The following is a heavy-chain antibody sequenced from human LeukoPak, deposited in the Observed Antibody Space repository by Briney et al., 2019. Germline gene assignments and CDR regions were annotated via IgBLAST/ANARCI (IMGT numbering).Heavy chain of an antibody. CDR3: ARDLGMGRPYYFEH. Sequence: GGSLRLSCAASGFRFSSFEMGWVRQAPGQGLEWVATVKYDGSEKYYVDSVKGRFTISRDNAKNSLYLQMNSLRAEDTAVYYCARDLGMGRPYYFEHWGQGTLVTVSS. V-gene: IGHV3-7*01. J-gene: IGHJ4*02. CDR1: GFRFSSFE. D-gene: IGHD3-10*01. CDR2: VKYDGSEK.